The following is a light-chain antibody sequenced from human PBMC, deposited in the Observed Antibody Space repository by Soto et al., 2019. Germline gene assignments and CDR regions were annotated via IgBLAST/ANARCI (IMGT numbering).Light chain of an antibody. CDR1: QSVTNNY. Sequence: EIVLTHSPGTLSLSPGERATLSCRASQSVTNNYLAWYQQKPGQAPRLVIYGASSRATGIPDRFSGSGSGTDFTLTISRLEPEDFAVYYCQQYGSSLITFGQGTRLENK. CDR3: QQYGSSLIT. CDR2: GAS. V-gene: IGKV3-20*01. J-gene: IGKJ5*01.